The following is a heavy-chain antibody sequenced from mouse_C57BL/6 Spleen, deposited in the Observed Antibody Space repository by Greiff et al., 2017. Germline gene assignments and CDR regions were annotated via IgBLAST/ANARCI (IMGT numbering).Heavy chain of an antibody. J-gene: IGHJ2*01. D-gene: IGHD4-1*01. CDR3: ARSGRIDY. V-gene: IGHV1-69*01. CDR1: GYTFTSYW. CDR2: IDPSDSYT. Sequence: QVQLQQPGAELVMPGASVKLSCKASGYTFTSYWMHWVKQRPGQGLEWIGEIDPSDSYTNYNQKFKGKSTLTVDKSSSTAYMQLSSLTSEDSAVKYCARSGRIDYWGQGTTLTVSS.